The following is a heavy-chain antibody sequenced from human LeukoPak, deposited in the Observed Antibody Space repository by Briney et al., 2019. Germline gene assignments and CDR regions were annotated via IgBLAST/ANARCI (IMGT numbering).Heavy chain of an antibody. Sequence: GASVKVSCKASGYTFTSYYMHWVRQAPGQGLEWMGIINPSGGSTSYAQKFQGRVTMTRDTSISTAYMELSRLRSDDTAVYYCARDFIGFSETFDIWGQGTMVTVSS. CDR3: ARDFIGFSETFDI. CDR1: GYTFTSYY. V-gene: IGHV1-46*01. CDR2: INPSGGST. J-gene: IGHJ3*02. D-gene: IGHD3-16*02.